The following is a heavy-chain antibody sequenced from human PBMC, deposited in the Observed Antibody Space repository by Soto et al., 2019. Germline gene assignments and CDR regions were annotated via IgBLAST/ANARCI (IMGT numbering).Heavy chain of an antibody. D-gene: IGHD4-17*01. Sequence: QVQLVESGGGVVQPGRSLRLSCAASGFTFSSYAMHWVRQAPGKGLEWVAVISYDGSNKYYADSVKGRFTISRDNSKNTLYLQMSSLRAEDTAVYYCASAPTTVVPPYYFDYWGQGTLVTVSS. CDR1: GFTFSSYA. V-gene: IGHV3-30-3*01. CDR2: ISYDGSNK. CDR3: ASAPTTVVPPYYFDY. J-gene: IGHJ4*02.